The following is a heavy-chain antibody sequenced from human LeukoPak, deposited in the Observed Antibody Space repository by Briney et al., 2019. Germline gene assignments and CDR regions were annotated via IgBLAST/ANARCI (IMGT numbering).Heavy chain of an antibody. J-gene: IGHJ5*02. CDR3: ARSRNPDYGGNSSPNWFDP. CDR2: IYYSGST. D-gene: IGHD4-23*01. Sequence: PSETLSLTCTVSGGSISSGGYYWSWIRQHPGKGLEWIGYIYYSGSTYYNPSLKSRVTISVDTSKNQFSLKLSPVTAADTAVYYCARSRNPDYGGNSSPNWFDPWGQGTLVTVSS. V-gene: IGHV4-31*03. CDR1: GGSISSGGYY.